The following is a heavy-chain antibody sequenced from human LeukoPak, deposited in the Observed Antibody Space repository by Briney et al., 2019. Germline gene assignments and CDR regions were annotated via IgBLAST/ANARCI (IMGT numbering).Heavy chain of an antibody. J-gene: IGHJ3*02. D-gene: IGHD3-10*01. CDR2: IYYSGST. Sequence: SETLSLTCTVSGGSISSYYWSWIRQPPGKGLEWLGYIYYSGSTNYNPSLKSRVTISVDTSKNQFSLKLSSVTAADTAVYYCVRASTLLWFGELSGAFDIWGQGTMVTVSS. V-gene: IGHV4-59*08. CDR1: GGSISSYY. CDR3: VRASTLLWFGELSGAFDI.